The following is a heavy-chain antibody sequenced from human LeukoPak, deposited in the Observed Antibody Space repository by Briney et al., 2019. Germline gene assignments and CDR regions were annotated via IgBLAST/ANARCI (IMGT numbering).Heavy chain of an antibody. J-gene: IGHJ4*02. CDR2: VSGSGGTP. V-gene: IGHV3-23*01. CDR1: GFTFSSYA. Sequence: GGSLRLSCTASGFTFSSYAMSWVRQAPGKGLEWVSGVSGSGGTPYYADSVKGRFTISRDNSKNTLYLQINSLRAEDTAVYYCAKYSTASAWGHYDSSGFFYFDYWGQGTLVTVSS. CDR3: AKYSTASAWGHYDSSGFFYFDY. D-gene: IGHD3-22*01.